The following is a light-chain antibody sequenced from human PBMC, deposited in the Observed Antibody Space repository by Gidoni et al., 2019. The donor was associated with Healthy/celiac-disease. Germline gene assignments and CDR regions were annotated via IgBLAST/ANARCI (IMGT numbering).Light chain of an antibody. Sequence: DIQLTQSPSFLSASVGDRVTITCRASQGISSYFDWYQQKPGKAPKLLIYAASTLQSGVPSRFSGSGSGTEFTLTISSLQPEDFATYYCQQRNSYPLTFGQGTRLEIK. CDR3: QQRNSYPLT. J-gene: IGKJ5*01. V-gene: IGKV1-9*01. CDR1: QGISSY. CDR2: AAS.